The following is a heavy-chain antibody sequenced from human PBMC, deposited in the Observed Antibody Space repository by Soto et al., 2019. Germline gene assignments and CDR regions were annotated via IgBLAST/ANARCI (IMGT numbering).Heavy chain of an antibody. Sequence: PGGSLRFSCAASGFTFSSYGMHWVRQAPGKGLEWVAVIWYDGSNKYYADSVKGRFTISRDNSKNTLYLQMNSLRAEDTAVYYCARDRVPYILTGYTGWFDPWGQGTLVTVSS. D-gene: IGHD3-9*01. V-gene: IGHV3-33*01. CDR2: IWYDGSNK. J-gene: IGHJ5*02. CDR1: GFTFSSYG. CDR3: ARDRVPYILTGYTGWFDP.